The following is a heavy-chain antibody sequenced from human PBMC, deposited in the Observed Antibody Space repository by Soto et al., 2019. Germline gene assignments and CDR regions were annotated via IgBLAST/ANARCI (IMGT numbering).Heavy chain of an antibody. CDR2: IYYSGRT. D-gene: IGHD7-27*01. CDR1: GGSISSAGYY. Sequence: QVQLQESGPGLVKPSQTLSLICTVSGGSISSAGYYWTWVRQHPGKGLEWIGYIYYSGRTSYNPSLESRAAISVDTSKNQFSLRLSSVTAADTAVYYCTRDSWGTTHRPGMDVWGQGTTVTVSS. V-gene: IGHV4-31*03. J-gene: IGHJ6*02. CDR3: TRDSWGTTHRPGMDV.